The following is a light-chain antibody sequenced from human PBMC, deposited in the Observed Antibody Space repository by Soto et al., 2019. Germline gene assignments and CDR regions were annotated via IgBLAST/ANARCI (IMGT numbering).Light chain of an antibody. V-gene: IGKV3-20*01. CDR2: SAS. Sequence: EIVLTQSPGTLSLSPGERATLSCRASQSVRSSCFAWYQHKPGQAPRLLIYSASIRATGIPDRFSGSGSGTDFTLTISRLEPEDFAVYYCQQYDNSPPYTFGQGTKVDIK. J-gene: IGKJ2*01. CDR3: QQYDNSPPYT. CDR1: QSVRSSC.